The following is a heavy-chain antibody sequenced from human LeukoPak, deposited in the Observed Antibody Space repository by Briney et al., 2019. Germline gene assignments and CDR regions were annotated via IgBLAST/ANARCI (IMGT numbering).Heavy chain of an antibody. CDR1: GGSFSGYY. Sequence: PSETLSLTCAVYGGSFSGYYWSWIRQPPGKGLEWIGEINHSGSTNYNPSLKSRVTISVDTSKNQFSLKLSSVTAADTAAYYCARRRITMVRGVKPEYYFDYWGQGTLVTVSS. CDR2: INHSGST. J-gene: IGHJ4*02. V-gene: IGHV4-34*01. D-gene: IGHD3-10*01. CDR3: ARRRITMVRGVKPEYYFDY.